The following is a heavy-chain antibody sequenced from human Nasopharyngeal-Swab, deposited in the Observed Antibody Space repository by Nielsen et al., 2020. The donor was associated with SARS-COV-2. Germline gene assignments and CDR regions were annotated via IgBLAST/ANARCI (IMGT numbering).Heavy chain of an antibody. D-gene: IGHD6-13*01. V-gene: IGHV1-46*01. CDR3: ARDRVAAAGTGSDYYYYYYMDV. Sequence: VRQMPGKGLEWMGIINPSGGSTSYAQKFQGRVTMTRDTSTSTVYMELSSLRSEDTAVYYCARDRVAAAGTGSDYYYYYYMDVWGKGTTVTVSS. J-gene: IGHJ6*03. CDR2: INPSGGST.